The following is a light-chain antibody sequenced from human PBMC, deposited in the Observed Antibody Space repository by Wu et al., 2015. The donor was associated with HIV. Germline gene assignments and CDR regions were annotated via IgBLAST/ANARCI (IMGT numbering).Light chain of an antibody. Sequence: EIVLTQSPDTLSLSPGERATLSCRASQSVDNTYFAWYQQKPGQAPRLLIYDASSRATGIPDRFSGSGSGTDCSLTITRLEPEDFAVYYCQQYGTSPFTVGPGTKVDIK. J-gene: IGKJ3*01. CDR2: DAS. V-gene: IGKV3-20*01. CDR1: QSVDNTY. CDR3: QQYGTSPFT.